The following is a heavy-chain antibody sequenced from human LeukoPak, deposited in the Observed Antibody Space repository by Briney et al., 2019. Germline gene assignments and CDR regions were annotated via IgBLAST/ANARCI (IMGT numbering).Heavy chain of an antibody. CDR1: GFTFSSYD. Sequence: GGSLRLSCAASGFTFSSYDMIWVRQAPGKGLEWVSSISSTSSHIYYADSMKGRFTISRDNAKNSLYLQMNSLRAQDTAVYYCARGEQWLTSDAIDIWGQGTMVTVSS. CDR2: ISSTSSHI. D-gene: IGHD6-19*01. CDR3: ARGEQWLTSDAIDI. V-gene: IGHV3-21*01. J-gene: IGHJ3*02.